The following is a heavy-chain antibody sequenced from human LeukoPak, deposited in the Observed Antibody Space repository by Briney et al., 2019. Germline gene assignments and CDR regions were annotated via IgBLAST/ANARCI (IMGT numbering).Heavy chain of an antibody. J-gene: IGHJ3*02. CDR3: ARERSYSGYYDAFDI. CDR1: GGTFSSYT. D-gene: IGHD3-22*01. CDR2: IIPILGIA. Sequence: VASVKVSCKASGGTFSSYTISWVRQAPGQGLEWMGRIIPILGIANYAQKFQGRVTITADKSTSTAYMELSSLRSEDTAVHYCARERSYSGYYDAFDIWGQGTMVTVSS. V-gene: IGHV1-69*04.